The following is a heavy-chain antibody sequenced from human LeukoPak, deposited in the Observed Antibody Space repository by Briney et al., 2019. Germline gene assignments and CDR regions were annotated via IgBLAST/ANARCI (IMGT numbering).Heavy chain of an antibody. CDR3: ARDLEYSSSLGGWFDP. V-gene: IGHV4-34*01. Sequence: PSETLSLTCAVYGGSFSGYYWSWIRQPPGKGLEWIGSFYYSGSTYYNPSLKSRVTISVDTSKNQFSLKLSSATAADTAVYYCARDLEYSSSLGGWFDPWGQGTLVTVSS. J-gene: IGHJ5*02. CDR1: GGSFSGYY. D-gene: IGHD6-13*01. CDR2: FYYSGST.